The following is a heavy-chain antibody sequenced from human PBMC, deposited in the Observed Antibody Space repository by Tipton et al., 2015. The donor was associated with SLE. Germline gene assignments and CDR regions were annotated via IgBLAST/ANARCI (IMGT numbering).Heavy chain of an antibody. CDR1: GGSISSSSYY. CDR2: IYYSGST. D-gene: IGHD6-13*01. Sequence: LRLSCTVSGGSISSSSYYWGWIRQPPGKGLEWIGSIYYSGSTYYNPSLKSRVTISVDTSKNQFSLKLSSVTAADTAVYYCARGAAAAGTSFDYWGQGTLVTVSS. J-gene: IGHJ4*02. V-gene: IGHV4-39*07. CDR3: ARGAAAAGTSFDY.